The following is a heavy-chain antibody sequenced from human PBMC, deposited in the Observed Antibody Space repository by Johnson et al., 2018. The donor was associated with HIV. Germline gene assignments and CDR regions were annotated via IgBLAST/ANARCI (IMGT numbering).Heavy chain of an antibody. D-gene: IGHD6-19*01. CDR1: GFTFSNYA. J-gene: IGHJ3*02. Sequence: QVQLVESGGGVVQPGKSLRLSCAASGFTFSNYAMHWVRQAPGKGLEWVAVISYDGSNKYYADSVKGRFTISRDNSKNTLYLQMNSLRAEDTAVYYCATSVEQWLVWNAFDIWGQGTMVTVSS. V-gene: IGHV3-30*19. CDR3: ATSVEQWLVWNAFDI. CDR2: ISYDGSNK.